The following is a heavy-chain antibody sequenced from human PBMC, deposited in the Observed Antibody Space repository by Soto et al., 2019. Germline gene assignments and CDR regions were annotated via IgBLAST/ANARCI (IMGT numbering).Heavy chain of an antibody. D-gene: IGHD3-3*01. CDR2: ISSSSSYI. J-gene: IGHJ4*02. Sequence: GGSLRLSCAASGFTFSSYSMNWVRQAPGKGLEWVSSISSSSSYIYYADSVKGRFTISRDNAKNSLYPQMNSLRAEDTAVYYCARDLIDSVEWLLPIDYWGQGTLVTVSS. CDR1: GFTFSSYS. CDR3: ARDLIDSVEWLLPIDY. V-gene: IGHV3-21*01.